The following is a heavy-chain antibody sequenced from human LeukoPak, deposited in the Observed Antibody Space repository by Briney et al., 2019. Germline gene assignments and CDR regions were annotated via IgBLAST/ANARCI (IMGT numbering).Heavy chain of an antibody. CDR1: GGSISSSSYY. J-gene: IGHJ4*02. CDR3: ATSGADYYGSGIFGHKNDFDS. Sequence: SETLSLTCTVSGGSISSSSYYWGWIRQPPGKGLEWIGSIFYSGRIYYNPSLKSRVTISVDTSKNQFSLRLSSVTAADTAVYYCATSGADYYGSGIFGHKNDFDSWGQGTLVTVSS. CDR2: IFYSGRI. D-gene: IGHD3-10*01. V-gene: IGHV4-39*01.